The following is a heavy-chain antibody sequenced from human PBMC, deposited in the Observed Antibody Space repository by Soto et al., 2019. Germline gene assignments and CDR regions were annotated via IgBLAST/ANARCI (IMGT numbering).Heavy chain of an antibody. J-gene: IGHJ3*02. CDR1: GFTFSSYS. D-gene: IGHD1-26*01. V-gene: IGHV3-21*01. CDR2: ISSSSYI. Sequence: GGSLRLSCAASGFTFSSYSMNWVRQAPGKGLEWVSSISSSSYIYYADSVKGRCTISRDNAKNSLYLQMNSLRAEDTAVYYCARDGEPFLTVGATTQAFDIWGQGTMVTVSS. CDR3: ARDGEPFLTVGATTQAFDI.